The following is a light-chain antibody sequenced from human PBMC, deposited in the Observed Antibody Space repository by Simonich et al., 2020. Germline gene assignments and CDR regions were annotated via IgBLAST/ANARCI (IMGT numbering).Light chain of an antibody. Sequence: DIVMTQSPDSLAVSLGERATINCKSSQSFLYSSNNKNYLACYQQKPGQPPKLPIYWASTRESGVPDRFSGSGSGTDFTLTISSLQAEDVAVYYCQQYYSTPITFGQGTRLEIK. CDR1: QSFLYSSNNKNY. V-gene: IGKV4-1*01. CDR2: WAS. CDR3: QQYYSTPIT. J-gene: IGKJ5*01.